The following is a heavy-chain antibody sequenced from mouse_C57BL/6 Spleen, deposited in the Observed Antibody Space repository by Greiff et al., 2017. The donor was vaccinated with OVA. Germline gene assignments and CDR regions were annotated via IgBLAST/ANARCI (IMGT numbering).Heavy chain of an antibody. CDR1: GFSLTSYG. CDR3: AREGYYGSSYGFAY. J-gene: IGHJ3*01. CDR2: IWSGGST. Sequence: VQLQQSGPGLVQPSQSLSITCTVSGFSLTSYGVHWVRQSPGKGLEWLGVIWSGGSTDYNAAFISRLSISKDNSKSQVFFKMNSLQADDTAIDYCAREGYYGSSYGFAYWGQGTLVTVSA. V-gene: IGHV2-2*01. D-gene: IGHD1-1*01.